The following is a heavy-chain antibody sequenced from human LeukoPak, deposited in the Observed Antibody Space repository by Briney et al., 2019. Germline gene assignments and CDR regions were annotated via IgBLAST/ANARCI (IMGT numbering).Heavy chain of an antibody. CDR2: GDHSGGT. CDR3: AKNGQSGFSFDP. CDR1: GGSFNGYY. J-gene: IGHJ5*02. D-gene: IGHD1-26*01. Sequence: SQTLSLTCAVYGGSFNGYYWSWIRQPPGKGLEWIGEGDHSGGTKYNPSLKSRVTISADSSKNQFSLKLSSVTAADTAVYHCAKNGQSGFSFDPWGQGTLSPSPQ. V-gene: IGHV4-34*01.